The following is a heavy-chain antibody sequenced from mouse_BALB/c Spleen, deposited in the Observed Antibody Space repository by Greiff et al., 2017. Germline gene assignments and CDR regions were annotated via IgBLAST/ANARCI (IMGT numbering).Heavy chain of an antibody. V-gene: IGHV1S126*01. J-gene: IGHJ4*01. CDR1: GYSFTSYW. CDR3: ARPYYYGSSPYAMDY. CDR2: IDPSDSET. Sequence: VKLMESGPQLVRPGASVKISCKASGYSFTSYWMHWVKQRPGQGLEWIGMIDPSDSETRLNQKFKDKATLTVDKSSSTAYMQLSSPTSEDSAVYYCARPYYYGSSPYAMDYWGQGTSVTVSS. D-gene: IGHD1-1*01.